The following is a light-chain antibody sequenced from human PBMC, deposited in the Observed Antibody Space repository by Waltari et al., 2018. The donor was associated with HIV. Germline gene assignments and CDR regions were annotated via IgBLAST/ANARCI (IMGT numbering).Light chain of an antibody. V-gene: IGKV1-39*01. CDR3: QQSYSTLALT. CDR1: QSISTY. Sequence: DIQMTQSPSSLSASVGYRVTITCRASQSISTYLNWYQHKPGQAPKLLIYAASSLQTGVPSRFSGSGSGTDFTLTITSLQPEDFATYYCQQSYSTLALTFGGGTKVDI. J-gene: IGKJ4*01. CDR2: AAS.